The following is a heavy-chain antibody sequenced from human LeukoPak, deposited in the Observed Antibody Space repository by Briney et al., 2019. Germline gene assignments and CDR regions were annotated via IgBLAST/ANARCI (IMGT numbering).Heavy chain of an antibody. CDR2: ISSSGSTI. CDR1: GFTFSDYY. Sequence: GGSLRISCAASGFTFSDYYMSWIRQAPGKGLEWASYISSSGSTIYYADSVKGRFTISRDNAKNSLYLQMNSLRAEDTAVYYCATEIAVFGVVIQSYYYGMDVWGQGTTVTVSS. D-gene: IGHD3-3*01. CDR3: ATEIAVFGVVIQSYYYGMDV. J-gene: IGHJ6*02. V-gene: IGHV3-11*01.